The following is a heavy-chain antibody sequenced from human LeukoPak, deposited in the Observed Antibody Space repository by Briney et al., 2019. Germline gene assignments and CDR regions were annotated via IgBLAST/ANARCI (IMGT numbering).Heavy chain of an antibody. D-gene: IGHD6-19*01. V-gene: IGHV3-30*18. CDR2: ISYDESNK. CDR3: AKEAGQWLVRAYFDY. J-gene: IGHJ4*02. Sequence: GGSLRLSCAASGFTFSSYGMHWVRQAPGKGLEWVAVISYDESNKYYADSVKGRFTISRDNSKNTLYLQMNSLRAEDTAVYYCAKEAGQWLVRAYFDYWGQGTLVTVSS. CDR1: GFTFSSYG.